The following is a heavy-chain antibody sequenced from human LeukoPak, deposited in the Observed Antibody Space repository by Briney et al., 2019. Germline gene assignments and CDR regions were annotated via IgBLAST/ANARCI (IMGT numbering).Heavy chain of an antibody. CDR2: ISWNSGSI. D-gene: IGHD3-10*01. CDR1: GFTFDDYA. V-gene: IGHV3-9*01. J-gene: IGHJ4*02. Sequence: GGSLRLSYAASGFTFDDYAMHWVRQAPGKGLEWVSGISWNSGSIGYADSVKGRFTISRDNAKNSLYLQMNSLRAEDTALYYCAKDITMVRGVIGAFDYWGQGTLVTVSS. CDR3: AKDITMVRGVIGAFDY.